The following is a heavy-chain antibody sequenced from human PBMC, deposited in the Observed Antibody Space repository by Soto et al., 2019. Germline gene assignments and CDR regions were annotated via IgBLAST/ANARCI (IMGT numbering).Heavy chain of an antibody. Sequence: SETLSLTCTVSGGSISSYYWSWIRQPPGKGLEWIGYIYYSGSTNYNPSLKSRVTISVDTSKNQFSLKLSSVTAADTAVYYCARQQRGGYSGYEIYYYYYYMDVWGKGTTVTVSS. CDR3: ARQQRGGYSGYEIYYYYYYMDV. J-gene: IGHJ6*03. CDR1: GGSISSYY. D-gene: IGHD5-12*01. V-gene: IGHV4-59*08. CDR2: IYYSGST.